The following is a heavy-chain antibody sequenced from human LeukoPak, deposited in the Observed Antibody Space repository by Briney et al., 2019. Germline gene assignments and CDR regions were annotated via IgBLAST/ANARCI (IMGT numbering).Heavy chain of an antibody. J-gene: IGHJ4*02. CDR2: IIPIFGTA. Sequence: SVTVSCTSSVGTFSIYAISWVRQAPGQGLEWMGGIIPIFGTANYAQKFQGRVTITADESTSTAYMELSSLRSEDTAVYYCARGMVRGVIPFDYWGQGTLVTVSS. V-gene: IGHV1-69*13. CDR1: VGTFSIYA. D-gene: IGHD3-10*01. CDR3: ARGMVRGVIPFDY.